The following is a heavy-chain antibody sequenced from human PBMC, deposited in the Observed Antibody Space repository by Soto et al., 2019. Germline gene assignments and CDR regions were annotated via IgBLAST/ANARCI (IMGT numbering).Heavy chain of an antibody. V-gene: IGHV5-10-1*01. J-gene: IGHJ6*02. Sequence: GASLKISCKGSGYSFTSYWISWVRRMPGNGLEWMGRIDPSDSYTNYSPSFQGHVTISADKSLSTAYLQWSSLRASDTAMYYCARLGGYSGYGPTFYHYGMDVWGQGTTVTVSS. CDR3: ARLGGYSGYGPTFYHYGMDV. CDR1: GYSFTSYW. CDR2: IDPSDSYT. D-gene: IGHD5-12*01.